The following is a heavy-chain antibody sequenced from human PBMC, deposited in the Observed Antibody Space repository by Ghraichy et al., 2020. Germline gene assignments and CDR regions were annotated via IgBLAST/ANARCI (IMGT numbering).Heavy chain of an antibody. CDR3: ARDVNFYYDNGVYAPSWEDSYYGMDV. Sequence: SQTLSLTCTVSGGSISNRTYYWSWIRQHPGKGLQWIGHIYYSRTTYYNPSLKSRVTISVDTSKNQFSLNVTSVTAAAAAIYYCARDVNFYYDNGVYAPSWEDSYYGMDVWRQGTTVTVSS. J-gene: IGHJ6*02. CDR1: GGSISNRTYY. CDR2: IYYSRTT. D-gene: IGHD3-22*01. V-gene: IGHV4-31*02.